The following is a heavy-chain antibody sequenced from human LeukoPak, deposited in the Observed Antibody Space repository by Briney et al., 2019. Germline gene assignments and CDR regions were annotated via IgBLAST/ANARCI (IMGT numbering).Heavy chain of an antibody. CDR1: GGSFSGYY. J-gene: IGHJ4*02. Sequence: SETLSLTCAVYGGSFSGYYWSWIRQPPGKGLEWIGEINHSGSTNYNPSLKSRVTISVDTSKNQFSLKLSSVTAADTAVYYCARFYYGSGSYFVFFDYWGQGTLVTVSS. D-gene: IGHD3-10*01. V-gene: IGHV4-34*01. CDR2: INHSGST. CDR3: ARFYYGSGSYFVFFDY.